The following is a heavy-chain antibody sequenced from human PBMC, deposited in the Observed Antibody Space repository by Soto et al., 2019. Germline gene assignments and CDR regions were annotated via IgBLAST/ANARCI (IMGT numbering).Heavy chain of an antibody. J-gene: IGHJ3*02. Sequence: EVQLVESGGGLVKPGGSLRLSCAASGFTFSSYSMNWVRQAPGKGLEWVSSISSSSSYIYYADAVKGRFTISRDNAKNSLYLQMNSLRAEDTAVYYCARHVGVGWLHAFDIWGQGTMVTVSS. CDR1: GFTFSSYS. CDR2: ISSSSSYI. D-gene: IGHD5-12*01. CDR3: ARHVGVGWLHAFDI. V-gene: IGHV3-21*01.